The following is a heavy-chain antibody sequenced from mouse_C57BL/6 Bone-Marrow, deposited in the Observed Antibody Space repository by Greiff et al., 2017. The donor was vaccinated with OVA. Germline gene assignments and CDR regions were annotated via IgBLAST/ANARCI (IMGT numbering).Heavy chain of an antibody. D-gene: IGHD2-14*01. CDR2: ISNGGGST. V-gene: IGHV5-12*01. CDR3: ARRRYDGGNAMDY. CDR1: GFTFSDYY. J-gene: IGHJ4*01. Sequence: EVKLVESGGGLVQPGGSLKLSCAASGFTFSDYYMYWVRKTPEKRLEWVAYISNGGGSTYYPDTVKGRFNISRDNAKNTLYLQMSRLKSEDTAMYYCARRRYDGGNAMDYWGQGTSVTVSS.